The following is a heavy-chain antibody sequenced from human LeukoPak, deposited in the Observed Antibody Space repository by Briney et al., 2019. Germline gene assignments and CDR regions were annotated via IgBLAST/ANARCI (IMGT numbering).Heavy chain of an antibody. D-gene: IGHD3-16*01. CDR3: ARLVMMWFDP. CDR1: GGSISSYY. Sequence: SETLSLTCTVSGGSISSYYWSWIRQPPGKGLEWIGSIYHSGSTYYNPSLKSRVTISVDTSKSQISLKLSSVTAADTAVYYCARLVMMWFDPWGQGTLVTVSS. J-gene: IGHJ5*02. V-gene: IGHV4-59*08. CDR2: IYHSGST.